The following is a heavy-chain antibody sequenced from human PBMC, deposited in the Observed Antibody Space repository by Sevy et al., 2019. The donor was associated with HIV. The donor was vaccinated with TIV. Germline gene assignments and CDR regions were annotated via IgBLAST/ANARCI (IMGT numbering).Heavy chain of an antibody. CDR1: GYSFTNYG. J-gene: IGHJ5*02. Sequence: ASVKVSCKASGYSFTNYGIGWVRQAPGQGLEWMGWISGYNGYTNYAQNLQGRVTMTTDTSTSTAYMELRSLGSGDTAIYYCAKEGKNIRSWFDPWGQGTLVTVSS. V-gene: IGHV1-18*01. D-gene: IGHD3-3*02. CDR3: AKEGKNIRSWFDP. CDR2: ISGYNGYT.